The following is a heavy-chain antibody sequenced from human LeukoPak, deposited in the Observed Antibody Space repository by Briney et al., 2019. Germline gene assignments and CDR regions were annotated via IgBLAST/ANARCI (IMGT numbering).Heavy chain of an antibody. J-gene: IGHJ4*02. CDR1: GFTFSSYW. D-gene: IGHD3-10*01. V-gene: IGHV3-74*01. CDR3: ARAVRGGIVDY. CDR2: INTDGSST. Sequence: GGSLRLSCAASGFTFSSYWMHWVRQAPGKGLVWVSRINTDGSSTSYADSVKGRFTISRDNAKNTLYLQMNSLRAEDTAVYYCARAVRGGIVDYWGQGTLVTVSS.